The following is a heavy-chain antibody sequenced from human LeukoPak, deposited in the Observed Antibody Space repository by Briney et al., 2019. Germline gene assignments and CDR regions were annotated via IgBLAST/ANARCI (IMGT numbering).Heavy chain of an antibody. D-gene: IGHD6-19*01. J-gene: IGHJ4*02. CDR1: GGSISSYY. V-gene: IGHV4-4*07. CDR2: IQTSGST. CDR3: ARVGSGWSFDY. Sequence: PSETLSLTCTVSGGSISSYYWSWIRQPAGRGLEWIGRIQTSGSTNYNPSLRGRFTMSVDTSKNKFSVQVNSVTAADPAVYYCARVGSGWSFDYWGQGTLVTVSS.